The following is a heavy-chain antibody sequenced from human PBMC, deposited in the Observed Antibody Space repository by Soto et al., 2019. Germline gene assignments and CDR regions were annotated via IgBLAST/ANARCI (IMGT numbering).Heavy chain of an antibody. J-gene: IGHJ4*02. CDR2: IIPIFGTA. CDR3: AGGYSSSSLVDY. CDR1: GGTFSSYA. V-gene: IGHV1-69*06. D-gene: IGHD6-6*01. Sequence: SVKVSCKASGGTFSSYAISWVRQAPGQGLEWMGGIIPIFGTANYAQKFQGRVTITADKSTSTAYMELSSLRSEDTAVYYCAGGYSSSSLVDYWGQGTLVTVSS.